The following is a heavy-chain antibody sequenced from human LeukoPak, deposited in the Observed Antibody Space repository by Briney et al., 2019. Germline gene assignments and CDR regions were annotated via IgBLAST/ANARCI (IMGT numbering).Heavy chain of an antibody. Sequence: GGSLRLSCAASGFTFSDYYMSWIRQAPGKGLEWVSYISSSGSTIYYADSVKGRFTISRDNAKNSLSLQMNSLRAEDTAVYYCARDRIVGTRGVGFDYWGQGTLVTVSS. CDR2: ISSSGSTI. CDR1: GFTFSDYY. D-gene: IGHD1-26*01. CDR3: ARDRIVGTRGVGFDY. J-gene: IGHJ4*02. V-gene: IGHV3-11*01.